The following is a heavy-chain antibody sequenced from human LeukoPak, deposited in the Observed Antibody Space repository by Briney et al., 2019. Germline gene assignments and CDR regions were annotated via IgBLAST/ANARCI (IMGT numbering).Heavy chain of an antibody. CDR2: IKEDGSKK. CDR1: GFTFSNAY. V-gene: IGHV3-7*03. Sequence: GGSLRLSCAASGFTFSNAYMNWVRRAPGKGLEWLANIKEDGSKKYYVDSVKGRFTISRDNAKNSLYLQMDSLRAEDTAVYYCARDPGRQYSSIADVWGQGTTVTVSS. D-gene: IGHD6-19*01. J-gene: IGHJ6*02. CDR3: ARDPGRQYSSIADV.